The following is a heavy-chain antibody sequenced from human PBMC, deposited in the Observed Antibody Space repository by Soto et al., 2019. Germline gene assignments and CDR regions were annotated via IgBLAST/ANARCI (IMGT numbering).Heavy chain of an antibody. Sequence: QVQLQESGPGLVKPSQTLSLTCTVSGGSISSGGYYWSWIRQHPGKGLEWIAYIYYSGSTYYNPSLKSRVTISLDTSKNQFSLKLSSVTAADTAVYYCVRGRAGFFWSGRRDSWFDPWGQGTLVTVSS. CDR1: GGSISSGGYY. J-gene: IGHJ5*02. V-gene: IGHV4-31*03. CDR2: IYYSGST. CDR3: VRGRAGFFWSGRRDSWFDP. D-gene: IGHD3-3*01.